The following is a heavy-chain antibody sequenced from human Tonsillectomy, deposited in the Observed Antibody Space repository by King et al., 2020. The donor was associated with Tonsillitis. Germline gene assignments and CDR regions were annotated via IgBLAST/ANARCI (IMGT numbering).Heavy chain of an antibody. Sequence: VQLVESGGGVVQPGRSLRLSCAASGFIFSSYGMHWVRQAPGKGLEWVAVIWYDGSNKYYADSVKGRFTISRDNSKNTLYLQMNSLRAEDTAVYYCASPGYYGSGIGSGMDVWGQGTTVTVSS. CDR2: IWYDGSNK. CDR1: GFIFSSYG. J-gene: IGHJ6*02. CDR3: ASPGYYGSGIGSGMDV. D-gene: IGHD3-10*01. V-gene: IGHV3-33*01.